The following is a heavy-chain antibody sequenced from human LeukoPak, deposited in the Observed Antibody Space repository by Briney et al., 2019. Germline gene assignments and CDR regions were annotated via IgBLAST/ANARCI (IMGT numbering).Heavy chain of an antibody. J-gene: IGHJ4*02. CDR3: ARDGTLDSSGWVSAPPFDY. CDR1: GFTFSYYA. CDR2: ISYDGGNK. D-gene: IGHD6-19*01. V-gene: IGHV3-30*04. Sequence: PGRPLRLSCAASGFTFSYYAMHWVRQAPGKGLEWVAVISYDGGNKYYTDSVKGRFTISRDNSKNTLYLQMNSLRPEDTAMYYCARDGTLDSSGWVSAPPFDYWGQGTLVTVSS.